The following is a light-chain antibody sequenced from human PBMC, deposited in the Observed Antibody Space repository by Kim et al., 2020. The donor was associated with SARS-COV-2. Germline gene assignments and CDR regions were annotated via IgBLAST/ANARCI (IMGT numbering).Light chain of an antibody. V-gene: IGKV3-20*01. CDR1: QSVRSRY. J-gene: IGKJ5*01. CDR3: QQYGSSPPIT. CDR2: GAS. Sequence: PGERATLSCRASQSVRSRYLAWYQQKPGQAPRLLIYGASSRATGIPDRFSGSGSGTDFTLTISRLEPEDFAVYYCQQYGSSPPITFGQGTRLEIK.